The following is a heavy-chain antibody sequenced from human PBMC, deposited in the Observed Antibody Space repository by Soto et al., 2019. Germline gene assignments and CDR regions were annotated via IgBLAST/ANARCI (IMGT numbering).Heavy chain of an antibody. V-gene: IGHV3-30*18. CDR1: GFNFISFG. Sequence: PGGSLRLSCGASGFNFISFGMHWVRQAPGKGLEWVALMSYDGSSKYYQDSLKGRFTISRDKSKNTLYLQMSSLRVEDTAVYYCAKDRGWSSADLEYWGQGTLVTVSS. D-gene: IGHD6-19*01. CDR2: MSYDGSSK. J-gene: IGHJ4*02. CDR3: AKDRGWSSADLEY.